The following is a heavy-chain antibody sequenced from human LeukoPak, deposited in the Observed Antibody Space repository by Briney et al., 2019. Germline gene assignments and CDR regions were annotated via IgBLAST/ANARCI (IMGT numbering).Heavy chain of an antibody. V-gene: IGHV4-59*01. D-gene: IGHD6-13*01. J-gene: IGHJ5*02. CDR3: ARSLYSSSWYLGGGWFGP. CDR1: GGSISSYY. CDR2: IYYSGST. Sequence: TSETLSLTCTVSGGSISSYYRSWIRQPPGKGLEWIGYIYYSGSTNYNPSLKSRVTISVDTSKNQFSLKLSSVTAADTAVYYCARSLYSSSWYLGGGWFGPWGQGTLVTVSS.